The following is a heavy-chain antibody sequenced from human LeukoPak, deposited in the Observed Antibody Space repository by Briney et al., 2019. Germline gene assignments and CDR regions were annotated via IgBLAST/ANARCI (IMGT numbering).Heavy chain of an antibody. D-gene: IGHD3-22*01. CDR3: ARVSPREYYYDSSGSDY. CDR1: GYTFTSYG. V-gene: IGHV1-18*01. J-gene: IGHJ4*02. Sequence: ASVKVSCKASGYTFTSYGISLVRQAPGQGLEWMGWISAHNGNTNYAQKLQGRVTMTTDTSTTTAYMELRSRRADDTAVYYCARVSPREYYYDSSGSDYWGQGTLVTVSS. CDR2: ISAHNGNT.